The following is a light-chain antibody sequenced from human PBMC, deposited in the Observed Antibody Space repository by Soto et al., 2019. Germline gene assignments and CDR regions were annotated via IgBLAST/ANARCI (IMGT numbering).Light chain of an antibody. V-gene: IGLV2-14*01. CDR3: ISFTPSTTTHWV. CDR1: SSDVGDYNR. Sequence: QSVLTQPPSVSGSPGQSITISCTGTSSDVGDYNRVSWYQHHPGKAPKLMIFEVTNRPSGISDRFSGFKSGSTASPTISELQPDDEADYYCISFTPSTTTHWVFGRGTK. CDR2: EVT. J-gene: IGLJ3*02.